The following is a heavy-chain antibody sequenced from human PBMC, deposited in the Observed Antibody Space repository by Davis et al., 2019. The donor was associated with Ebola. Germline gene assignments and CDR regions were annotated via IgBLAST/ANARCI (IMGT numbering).Heavy chain of an antibody. Sequence: SETLSLTCAVYGGSFSGYYWSWIRQPPGKGLEWIGEINHSGSTNYNPSLKSRVTISVDTSKNQFSLKLSSVTAADTAVYYCARAPGAAVADFYYYYGMDVWGQGTTVTVSS. CDR3: ARAPGAAVADFYYYYGMDV. CDR1: GGSFSGYY. J-gene: IGHJ6*02. D-gene: IGHD6-19*01. CDR2: INHSGST. V-gene: IGHV4-34*01.